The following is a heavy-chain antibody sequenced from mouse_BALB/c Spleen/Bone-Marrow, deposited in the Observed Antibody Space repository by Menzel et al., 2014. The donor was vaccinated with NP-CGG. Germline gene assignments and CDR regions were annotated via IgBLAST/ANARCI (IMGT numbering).Heavy chain of an antibody. CDR2: ILSVGST. CDR3: ARHNCGAMAY. Sequence: QVQLKESGSDLVASSQSLSITCTVSGLSLTSNGVHWVWQPLGKGLEWLVVILSVGSTTYNSALKSRLRISKDNSKSQVFLKMSRPQTDYTAIYYSARHNCGAMAYWGQGTPVTVSS. CDR1: GLSLTSNG. V-gene: IGHV2-6-2*01. J-gene: IGHJ4*01.